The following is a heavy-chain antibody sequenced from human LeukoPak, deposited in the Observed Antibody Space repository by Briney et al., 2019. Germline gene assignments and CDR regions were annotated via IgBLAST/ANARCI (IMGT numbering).Heavy chain of an antibody. J-gene: IGHJ4*02. V-gene: IGHV4-4*07. Sequence: SETVSLTCTVSGGSISSYYWSWIRQPAGKGLEWIGRIYTSGSTNYNPSLKSRVTMSVDTSKNQFSLKLSSVTAADTAVYYCARDRGSGWSYYFDYWGQGTLVTVSS. CDR2: IYTSGST. CDR3: ARDRGSGWSYYFDY. CDR1: GGSISSYY. D-gene: IGHD6-19*01.